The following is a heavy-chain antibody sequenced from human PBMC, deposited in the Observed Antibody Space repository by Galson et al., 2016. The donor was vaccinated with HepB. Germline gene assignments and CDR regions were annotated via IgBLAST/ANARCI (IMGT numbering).Heavy chain of an antibody. CDR1: GFRFNNHW. D-gene: IGHD4/OR15-4a*01. J-gene: IGHJ3*02. CDR3: ARPDLGADVAFDI. V-gene: IGHV5-51*01. CDR2: IYPGDSDT. Sequence: QSGAEVKKPGESLKVSCMGSGFRFNNHWIGWARQKAGKGLEWMGIIYPGDSDTRYSPSFQGQVTISADKSNSTAYLQWSSLKASDTAMYYCARPDLGADVAFDIWGQGTMVTVSP.